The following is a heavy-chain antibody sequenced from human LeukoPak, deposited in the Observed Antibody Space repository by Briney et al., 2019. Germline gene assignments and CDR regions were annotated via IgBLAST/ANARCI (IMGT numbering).Heavy chain of an antibody. Sequence: SETLSLTCTVSGGSISSYYWSWIRQPPGKGLEWIGEINHSGSTNYNPSLKSRVTISVDTSKNQFSLKLSSVTAADTAVYYCARVGYCSSTSCYAIRGYSGYAWDYWGQGILVTVSS. CDR2: INHSGST. V-gene: IGHV4-34*01. CDR1: GGSISSYY. CDR3: ARVGYCSSTSCYAIRGYSGYAWDY. J-gene: IGHJ4*02. D-gene: IGHD2-2*01.